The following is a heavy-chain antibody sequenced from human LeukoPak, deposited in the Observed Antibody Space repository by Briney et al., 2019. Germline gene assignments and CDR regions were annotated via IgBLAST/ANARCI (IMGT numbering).Heavy chain of an antibody. CDR3: ARVEVATTEHFDY. D-gene: IGHD5-12*01. V-gene: IGHV3-66*01. Sequence: HAGGSLRLSCAASGFTVSSNYMSWVRQAPGKGLEWVSVIYSGGSTYYADSVKGRFTISRDNSKNTLYLQMNSLRAEDTAVYYCARVEVATTEHFDYWGQGTLVTVSS. J-gene: IGHJ4*02. CDR2: IYSGGST. CDR1: GFTVSSNY.